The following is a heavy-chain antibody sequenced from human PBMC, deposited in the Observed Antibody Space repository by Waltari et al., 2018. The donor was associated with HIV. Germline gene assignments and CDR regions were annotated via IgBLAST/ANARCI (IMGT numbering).Heavy chain of an antibody. CDR2: VDPANGEA. J-gene: IGHJ4*02. D-gene: IGHD1-1*01. V-gene: IGHV1-69-2*01. CDR3: AAGQQF. CDR1: GYKFTKFY. Sequence: EAQMVQSGAEVKKPGSTLRISCKTSGYKFTKFYINWVQQAPGKGLEWMGLVDPANGEAVYAERFQGRLTISADTSTDTGYLYLTSLTSDDSGVYFCAAGQQFWGQGTLVTVSS.